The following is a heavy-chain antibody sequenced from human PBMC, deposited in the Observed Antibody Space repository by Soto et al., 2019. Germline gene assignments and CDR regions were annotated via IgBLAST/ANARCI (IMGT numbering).Heavy chain of an antibody. CDR3: ATSYGSGYRAFDF. CDR1: GDTFNFYS. J-gene: IGHJ4*02. D-gene: IGHD3-10*01. Sequence: QVQLVQSGAEVKRPGSSVKVSCKASGDTFNFYSITWVRQAPGLGLEWMGRVNPILSRSNYAQRFQGRVTMTADKSTSTAYMELSGLRSEDTAIYYCATSYGSGYRAFDFWGQGALVTVSS. V-gene: IGHV1-69*04. CDR2: VNPILSRS.